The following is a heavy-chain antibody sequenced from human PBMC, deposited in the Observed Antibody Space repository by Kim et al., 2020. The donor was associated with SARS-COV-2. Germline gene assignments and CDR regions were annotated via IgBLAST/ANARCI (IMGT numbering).Heavy chain of an antibody. Sequence: QKLQGRVTMTTDTSTSTAYMELRSLRSDDTAVYYCARPKDSSGWYWYFDLWGRGTLVTVSS. CDR3: ARPKDSSGWYWYFDL. D-gene: IGHD6-19*01. J-gene: IGHJ2*01. V-gene: IGHV1-18*01.